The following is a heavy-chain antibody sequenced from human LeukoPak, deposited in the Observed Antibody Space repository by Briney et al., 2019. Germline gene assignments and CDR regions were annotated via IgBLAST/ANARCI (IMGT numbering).Heavy chain of an antibody. D-gene: IGHD6-13*01. J-gene: IGHJ4*02. CDR2: IKEDGSEK. CDR3: ASGIAAAGYYFDY. V-gene: IGHV3-7*01. CDR1: GFTFSSYW. Sequence: GGSLRLSCVASGFTFSSYWMSWVRQAPGKGLEWVANIKEDGSEKYYVDSVKGRFTISRDNAKNSLYLQMNSLRAEDTAVYYCASGIAAAGYYFDYWGQGTLVTVSS.